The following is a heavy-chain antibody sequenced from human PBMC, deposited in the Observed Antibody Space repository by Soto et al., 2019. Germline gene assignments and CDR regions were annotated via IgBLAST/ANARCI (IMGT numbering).Heavy chain of an antibody. CDR1: GYTFTSYA. CDR3: ARVQGICSVGSCSSMWFDP. D-gene: IGHD2-15*01. Sequence: ASVKVSCKASGYTFTSYAMHWVRQAPGQRLEWMGWINAGNGNTKYSQKFQGRVTITRDTSASTAYMELSSLRSDDTAVYYCARVQGICSVGSCSSMWFDPWGQGTQVTVSS. CDR2: INAGNGNT. V-gene: IGHV1-3*01. J-gene: IGHJ5*02.